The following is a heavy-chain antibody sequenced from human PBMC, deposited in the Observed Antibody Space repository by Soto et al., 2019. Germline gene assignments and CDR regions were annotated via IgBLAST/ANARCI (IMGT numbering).Heavy chain of an antibody. D-gene: IGHD3-10*01. V-gene: IGHV1-69*02. CDR3: ATSFGSGYRAFDY. J-gene: IGHJ4*02. Sequence: QVQLVQSGAEVKKPGSSVKVSCKASGDTFNFYTINWVRQAPGLGLEWMGRFNPILSMSNSALRFQGRVTLTADKSTSTAYMVLSSLRSDGTAVYDCATSFGSGYRAFDYWGQGVLVTVSS. CDR1: GDTFNFYT. CDR2: FNPILSMS.